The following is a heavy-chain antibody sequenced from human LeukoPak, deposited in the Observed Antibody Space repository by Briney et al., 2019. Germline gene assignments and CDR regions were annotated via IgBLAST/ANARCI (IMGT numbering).Heavy chain of an antibody. D-gene: IGHD3-10*02. Sequence: GGSLRLSCAASGFTVSSNEMSWVCQAPGKGLEWVSSISGGSTYYADSRKGRFTISRDNSKNTLHLQMGSLRAEDTAVYYCAELGITMIGGVWGKGTTVTISS. J-gene: IGHJ6*04. CDR1: GFTVSSNE. V-gene: IGHV3-38-3*01. CDR2: ISGGST. CDR3: AELGITMIGGV.